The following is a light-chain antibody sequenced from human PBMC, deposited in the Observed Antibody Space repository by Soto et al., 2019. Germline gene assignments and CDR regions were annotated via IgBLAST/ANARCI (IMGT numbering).Light chain of an antibody. CDR2: DAS. CDR3: QQYNSYSLT. CDR1: QSISSW. V-gene: IGKV1-5*01. Sequence: DIQMTQSPSTLSASVGDRVNITCRASQSISSWLAWYQQKPGKAPKLLIYDASSLESGVPSRFSGSGSGTEFTLTISSLQPDDFATYYCQQYNSYSLTFGGGTKVDIK. J-gene: IGKJ4*01.